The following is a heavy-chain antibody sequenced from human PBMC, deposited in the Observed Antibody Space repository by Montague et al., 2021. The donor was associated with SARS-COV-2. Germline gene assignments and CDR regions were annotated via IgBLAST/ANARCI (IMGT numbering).Heavy chain of an antibody. CDR3: ARAQNTCFIANCVNYFEV. Sequence: SETLSLTCTVSGGSLNNYFWSWIRQPPGKGLEWVGYISDSGSTKYNPSLQSRVTISVDTARNHFSLKLRSVTAADTAVYYCARAQNTCFIANCVNYFEVWGLGALVTVSS. CDR2: ISDSGST. CDR1: GGSLNNYF. D-gene: IGHD1-1*01. V-gene: IGHV4-59*01. J-gene: IGHJ4*02.